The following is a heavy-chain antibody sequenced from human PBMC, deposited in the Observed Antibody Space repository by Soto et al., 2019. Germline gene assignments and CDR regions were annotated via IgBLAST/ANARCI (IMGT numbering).Heavy chain of an antibody. CDR1: GFTSGNYW. V-gene: IGHV3-7*01. J-gene: IGHJ3*01. Sequence: EVQLVESGGGLVQPGGSLRLSCAASGFTSGNYWMGWVRQAPGKGLEWVANIKQDGGETYYVDSVRGRFTISRDNAENSLYLQMNSLRVDDTALYYCARRQLLKFDVFDVWGQGTVVTVSS. CDR2: IKQDGGET. D-gene: IGHD2-2*01. CDR3: ARRQLLKFDVFDV.